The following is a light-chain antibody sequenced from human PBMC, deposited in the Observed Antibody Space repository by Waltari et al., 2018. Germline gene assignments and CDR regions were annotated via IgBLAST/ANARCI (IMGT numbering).Light chain of an antibody. CDR3: QAWDSSSDSYV. CDR2: QDK. V-gene: IGLV3-1*01. CDR1: KLGHNF. J-gene: IGLJ1*01. Sequence: SYELTQPPSVSVSAGQTASITCSGDKLGHNFFCWFQQRPGQSPVLVIYQDKKRPSGIPERFSGSNSGNTATLTISGTQPLDEADYYCQAWDSSSDSYVFGSGTKVTV.